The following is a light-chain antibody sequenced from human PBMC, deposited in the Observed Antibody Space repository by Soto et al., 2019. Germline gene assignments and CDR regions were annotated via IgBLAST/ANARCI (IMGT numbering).Light chain of an antibody. J-gene: IGLJ2*01. CDR2: DNN. CDR3: GTWDSSLSAVL. Sequence: QSVLTQPPSVSAAPGQTVTISCSGSSSNIGNNYVSWYQQLPGTAPKLLIYDNNNRPSGIPDRFSGYKSGTSGTLGITGLQTGDDDDYYCGTWDSSLSAVLFGGGTKLTVL. V-gene: IGLV1-51*01. CDR1: SSNIGNNY.